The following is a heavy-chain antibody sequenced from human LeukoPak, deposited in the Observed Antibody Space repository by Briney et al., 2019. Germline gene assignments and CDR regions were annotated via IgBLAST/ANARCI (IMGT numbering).Heavy chain of an antibody. CDR3: AREYSSSSGRAFDI. CDR1: GFIFSNYW. V-gene: IGHV3-7*01. J-gene: IGHJ3*02. D-gene: IGHD6-6*01. CDR2: IKKDGSQT. Sequence: GGSLRLSCAASGFIFSNYWMTWVRQAPGKGLQWVATIKKDGSQTYYLDSVKGRFSISRDNAKNSLFLQMNSLRAEDTAVYYCAREYSSSSGRAFDIWGQGTMVTVSS.